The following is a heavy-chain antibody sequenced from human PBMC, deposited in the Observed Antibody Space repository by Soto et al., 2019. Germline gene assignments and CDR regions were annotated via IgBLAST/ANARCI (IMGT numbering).Heavy chain of an antibody. Sequence: ASVKVSCKASGYTFTSYDINWVRQATGQGLEWMGWMNPNSGNTGYAQKFQGRVTMTRNTSISTAYMELSSLRSEDTAVYYCARGLSYYDFWSGSMRPYYYYMDVWGKGTTVTVSS. CDR2: MNPNSGNT. J-gene: IGHJ6*03. V-gene: IGHV1-8*01. CDR1: GYTFTSYD. D-gene: IGHD3-3*01. CDR3: ARGLSYYDFWSGSMRPYYYYMDV.